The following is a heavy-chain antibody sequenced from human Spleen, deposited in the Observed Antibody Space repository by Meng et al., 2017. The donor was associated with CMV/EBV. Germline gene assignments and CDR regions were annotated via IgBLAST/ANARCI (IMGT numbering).Heavy chain of an antibody. D-gene: IGHD3-3*01. CDR1: GNSFTGHW. CDR3: ARRSDIWSGYSHSFEI. J-gene: IGHJ3*02. CDR2: IYTGDSDT. Sequence: GGSLRLSCKGSGNSFTGHWIGWVRQMPGKGLEWMGIIYTGDSDTTYSPPFQGQVTMSADRSTGTAYLQWSSLKASDSAIYYCARRSDIWSGYSHSFEIWGQGTMVTVSS. V-gene: IGHV5-51*01.